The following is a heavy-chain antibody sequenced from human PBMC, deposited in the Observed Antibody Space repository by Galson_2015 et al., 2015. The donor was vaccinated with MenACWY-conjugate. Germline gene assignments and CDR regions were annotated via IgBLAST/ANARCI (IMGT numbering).Heavy chain of an antibody. CDR3: ARDRRDIIVALANYFDL. CDR2: INTNNGGS. Sequence: SVKVSCKASGSTFTDHYMHWVRQTPGQGFEWMGRINTNNGGSKYAQKFQGRVTMTRDASISTAYMELLSLRSDDTAVYFCARDRRDIIVALANYFDLWGQGTLVTVSS. J-gene: IGHJ4*02. CDR1: GSTFTDHY. D-gene: IGHD2-15*01. V-gene: IGHV1-2*06.